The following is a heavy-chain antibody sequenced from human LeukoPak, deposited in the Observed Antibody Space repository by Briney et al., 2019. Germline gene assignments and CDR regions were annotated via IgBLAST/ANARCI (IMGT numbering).Heavy chain of an antibody. J-gene: IGHJ4*02. D-gene: IGHD5-24*01. Sequence: GGSLRLSCAASGFTFSSYSMNWVRQAPGKGLEWVSSISSSSSYIYYADPVKGRFTISRDNAKNSLYLQMNSLRAEDTAVYYCARETEMATIEDYWGQGTLVTVSS. CDR3: ARETEMATIEDY. CDR2: ISSSSSYI. CDR1: GFTFSSYS. V-gene: IGHV3-21*01.